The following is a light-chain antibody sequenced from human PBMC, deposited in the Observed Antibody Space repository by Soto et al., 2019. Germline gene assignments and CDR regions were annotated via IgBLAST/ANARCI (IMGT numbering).Light chain of an antibody. CDR3: QVWDTITDQYI. Sequence: SYELTQPHSVSVATAQTGPRITCGGDNVGGKSVQWYQQKPGQAPVLVLYDARDRPSWIPERFSGSNSGNTATLIISSVEAGDEADFYCQVWDTITDQYIFGSGTKVTVL. CDR1: NVGGKS. CDR2: DAR. J-gene: IGLJ1*01. V-gene: IGLV3-21*01.